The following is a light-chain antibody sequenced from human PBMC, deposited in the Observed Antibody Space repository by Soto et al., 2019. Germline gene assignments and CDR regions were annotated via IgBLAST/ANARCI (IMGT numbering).Light chain of an antibody. CDR2: DAS. Sequence: DIVMKQSTATVSVSPGEKATLSCRASQSVSSYLAWYQQKPGQAPRLLIYDASNRATGIPARFSGSGSGTDFTLTISSLEPEDFAVYYCQQRSNWPLITFGQGTRLEI. J-gene: IGKJ5*01. V-gene: IGKV3-11*01. CDR1: QSVSSY. CDR3: QQRSNWPLIT.